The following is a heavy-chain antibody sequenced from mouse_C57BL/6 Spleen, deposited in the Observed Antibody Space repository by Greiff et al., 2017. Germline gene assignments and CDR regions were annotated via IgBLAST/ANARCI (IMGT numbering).Heavy chain of an antibody. D-gene: IGHD2-4*01. J-gene: IGHJ2*01. Sequence: VQLQQSGPELVKPGASVKISCKASGYTFTDYYMNWVKQSHGKSLEWIGDINPNNGGTSYNQKFKGKATLTVDKSSSTAYMELRSLTSEDSAVYYCARSDYDYDEVFPYFDYWGQGTTLTVSS. V-gene: IGHV1-26*01. CDR1: GYTFTDYY. CDR3: ARSDYDYDEVFPYFDY. CDR2: INPNNGGT.